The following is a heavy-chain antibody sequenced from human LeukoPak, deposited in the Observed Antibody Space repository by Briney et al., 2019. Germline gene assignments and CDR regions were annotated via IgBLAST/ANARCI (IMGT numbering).Heavy chain of an antibody. V-gene: IGHV1-18*01. CDR2: ISAYNGNT. CDR3: ARDLLTTYYDFWSGYSWFDP. D-gene: IGHD3-3*01. CDR1: GYTFTSYD. J-gene: IGHJ5*02. Sequence: ASVKVSCKASGYTFTSYDINWVRQAPGQGLEWMGWISAYNGNTNYAQKLQGRVTMTTDTSTSTAYMELRSPRSDDTAVYYCARDLLTTYYDFWSGYSWFDPWGQGTLVTVSS.